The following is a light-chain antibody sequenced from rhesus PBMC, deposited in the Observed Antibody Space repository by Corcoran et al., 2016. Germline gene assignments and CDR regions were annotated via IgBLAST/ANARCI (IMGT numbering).Light chain of an antibody. CDR3: QQGNSNPLT. CDR2: YAN. CDR1: QGISSY. Sequence: DIQMSQSPSSLSASVGDRVTITCRASQGISSYLNWYQQKPGKVPKLLIYYANSLASGVPSRFGGSGSGTAFTITISSLQPEDFATYYCQQGNSNPLTFGGGTKVEIK. J-gene: IGKJ4*01. V-gene: IGKV1-32*02.